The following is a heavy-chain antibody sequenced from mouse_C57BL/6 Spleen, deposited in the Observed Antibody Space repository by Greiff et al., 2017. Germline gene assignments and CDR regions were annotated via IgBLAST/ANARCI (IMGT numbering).Heavy chain of an antibody. J-gene: IGHJ3*01. V-gene: IGHV1-76*01. D-gene: IGHD1-1*01. CDR2: IYPGSGNT. CDR1: GYTFTDYY. Sequence: QVQLQQSGAELVRPGASVKLSCKASGYTFTDYYINWVKQRPGQGLEWIARIYPGSGNTYYNEKFKGKATLTAEKSSSTAYMQLSSLTSEDSAVYFCARGYYYGGFAYWGQGTLVTVSA. CDR3: ARGYYYGGFAY.